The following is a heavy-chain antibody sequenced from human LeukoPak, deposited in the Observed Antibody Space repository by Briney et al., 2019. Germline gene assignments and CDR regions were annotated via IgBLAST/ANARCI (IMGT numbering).Heavy chain of an antibody. Sequence: PSETLPLTCTVSGGSISSGGYYWSWIRQHPGKGLEWIGYIYYSGSTYYNPSLKSRVTISVDTSKNQFSLKLSSVTAADTAVYYCAREIPNYDFWSGYQHGYYYYMDVWGKGTTVTVFS. J-gene: IGHJ6*03. D-gene: IGHD3-3*01. CDR3: AREIPNYDFWSGYQHGYYYYMDV. CDR2: IYYSGST. CDR1: GGSISSGGYY. V-gene: IGHV4-31*03.